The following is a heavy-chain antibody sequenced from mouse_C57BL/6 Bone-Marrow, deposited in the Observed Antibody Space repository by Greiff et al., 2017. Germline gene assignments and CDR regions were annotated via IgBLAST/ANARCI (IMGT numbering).Heavy chain of an antibody. V-gene: IGHV1-7*01. D-gene: IGHD2-4*01. Sequence: VQLQQSGAELAKPGASVKLSCKASGYTFTSYWMHWVKQRPGQGLEWIGYINPSSGYTKYNQKFKDKATLTADKSYSTAYMQLSSLTYEVSAVYYCARKYDYDGGYAMDYWGQGTSVTVSS. CDR1: GYTFTSYW. CDR3: ARKYDYDGGYAMDY. CDR2: INPSSGYT. J-gene: IGHJ4*01.